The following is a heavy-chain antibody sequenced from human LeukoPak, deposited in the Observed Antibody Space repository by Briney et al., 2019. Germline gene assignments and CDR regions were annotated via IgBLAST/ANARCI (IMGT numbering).Heavy chain of an antibody. J-gene: IGHJ4*02. CDR3: ARGSQQPYY. V-gene: IGHV3-11*01. CDR2: ISSSGDTI. D-gene: IGHD6-13*01. Sequence: GGSPRLSCAGSGFTFSDHYMSWIRQAPGKGLEWVSYISSSGDTIYYADSVKGRFTISRDNAKNSLYLQMISLRAEDTAVYYCARGSQQPYYWGQGTLVTVSS. CDR1: GFTFSDHY.